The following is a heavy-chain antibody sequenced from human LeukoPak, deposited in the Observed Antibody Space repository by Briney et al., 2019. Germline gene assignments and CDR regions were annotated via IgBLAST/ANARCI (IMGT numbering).Heavy chain of an antibody. CDR1: GGSFSGYY. CDR3: ARGKGSREATIPWVAYMDV. V-gene: IGHV4-34*01. J-gene: IGHJ6*03. CDR2: INHSGST. D-gene: IGHD5-12*01. Sequence: SETLSLTCAVYGGSFSGYYWSWIRQPPGKGLEWIGEINHSGSTNYNPSLKSRVTISVDTSKNQFSLKLSSVTAADTAVYYCARGKGSREATIPWVAYMDVWGKGTTVTVSS.